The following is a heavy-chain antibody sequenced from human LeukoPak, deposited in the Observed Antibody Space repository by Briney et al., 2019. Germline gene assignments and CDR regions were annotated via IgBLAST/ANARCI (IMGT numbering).Heavy chain of an antibody. D-gene: IGHD3-9*01. V-gene: IGHV1-18*01. CDR2: ISAYNGNT. J-gene: IGHJ4*02. Sequence: ASVKVSCKASGCTFTSYGISWVRQAPGQGLEWMGWISAYNGNTNYAQKLQGRVTMTTDTSTNTAYMELRSLRSDDTAVYYCARDRYDILTGYKLFDYWGQGTLVTVSS. CDR1: GCTFTSYG. CDR3: ARDRYDILTGYKLFDY.